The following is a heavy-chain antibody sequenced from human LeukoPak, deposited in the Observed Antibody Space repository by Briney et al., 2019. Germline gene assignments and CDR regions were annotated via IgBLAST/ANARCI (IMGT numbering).Heavy chain of an antibody. D-gene: IGHD6-13*01. Sequence: GGSLRLSCAASGFTFSSYGMHWVRQAPGKGLEWVAFIRYDGSNKYYADSVKGRFTISRDNSKNTLYLQMNSLRAEDTAVYYCAKNGGCSSSWYSSREDANDYWGQGTLVTVSS. V-gene: IGHV3-30*02. J-gene: IGHJ4*02. CDR3: AKNGGCSSSWYSSREDANDY. CDR1: GFTFSSYG. CDR2: IRYDGSNK.